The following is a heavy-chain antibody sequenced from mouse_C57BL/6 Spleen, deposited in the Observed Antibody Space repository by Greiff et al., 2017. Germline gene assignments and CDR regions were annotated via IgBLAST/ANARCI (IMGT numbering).Heavy chain of an antibody. CDR1: GFTFSNYW. D-gene: IGHD2-1*01. CDR3: TVYYGNPAWFAY. J-gene: IGHJ3*01. CDR2: IRLKSDNYAT. V-gene: IGHV6-3*01. Sequence: EVKLMESGGGLVQPGGSMKLSCVASGFTFSNYWMNWVRQSPEKGLEWVAQIRLKSDNYATHYAESVKGRFTISRDDSKSSVYLQMNNLRAEDTGIYYCTVYYGNPAWFAYWGQGTLVTVSA.